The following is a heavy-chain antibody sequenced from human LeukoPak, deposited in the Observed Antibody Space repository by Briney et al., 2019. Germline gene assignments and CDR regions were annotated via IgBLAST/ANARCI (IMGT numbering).Heavy chain of an antibody. D-gene: IGHD3-22*01. V-gene: IGHV4-30-2*01. CDR3: ARGRPHDSSGSDPYYFDY. CDR2: IYHSGST. CDR1: GGSISSGGYS. J-gene: IGHJ4*02. Sequence: SETLSLTCAVSGGSISSGGYSWSWIRQPPGKGLEWIGYIYHSGSTYYNPSLKSRVTMSVDRSKNQFSLKLSSVTAADTAVYYCARGRPHDSSGSDPYYFDYWGQGTLVTVSS.